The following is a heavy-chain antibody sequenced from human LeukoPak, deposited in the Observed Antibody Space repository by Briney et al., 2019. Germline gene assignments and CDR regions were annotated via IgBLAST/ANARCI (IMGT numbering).Heavy chain of an antibody. Sequence: GGSLRLSCAASGFTFPDAWMHWVRQAPGKGLEWVGRIKNRNRGRTTDYTAPVKGRFTILRDDSRDTVYLQMNSLKTDDTAVYYCVTDGGQLPYYFTYWGQGTLVTVSS. J-gene: IGHJ1*01. CDR3: VTDGGQLPYYFTY. CDR2: IKNRNRGRTT. D-gene: IGHD3-10*01. CDR1: GFTFPDAW. V-gene: IGHV3-15*01.